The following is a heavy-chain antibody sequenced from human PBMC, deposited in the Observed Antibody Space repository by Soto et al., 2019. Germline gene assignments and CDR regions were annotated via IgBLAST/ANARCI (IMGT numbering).Heavy chain of an antibody. Sequence: QVQLVQSGAEVKKPGASVKVSCKASGYTFTSYGISWVRQAPAQGLEWMGWISAYNGNTNYAQKLQGTVTMTTETSTCTCDTELRSLRSDDTAVYYCARDRGSDALDYWGQGTLVTVSS. J-gene: IGHJ4*02. CDR1: GYTFTSYG. CDR2: ISAYNGNT. D-gene: IGHD3-16*01. CDR3: ARDRGSDALDY. V-gene: IGHV1-18*01.